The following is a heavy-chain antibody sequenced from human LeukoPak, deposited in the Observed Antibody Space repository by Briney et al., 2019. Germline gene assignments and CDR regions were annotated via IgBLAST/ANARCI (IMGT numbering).Heavy chain of an antibody. CDR1: GYTFTSYG. Sequence: ASVKVSCKASGYTFTSYGISWVRQAPGQGLEWMGWISAYNGNTNYAQKLQGRVTMTTDTSTSTAYMELRSLRSDDTAVYYCARAGSYDSSGQTGAWGQGTLVTVSS. J-gene: IGHJ5*02. V-gene: IGHV1-18*01. CDR3: ARAGSYDSSGQTGA. CDR2: ISAYNGNT. D-gene: IGHD3-22*01.